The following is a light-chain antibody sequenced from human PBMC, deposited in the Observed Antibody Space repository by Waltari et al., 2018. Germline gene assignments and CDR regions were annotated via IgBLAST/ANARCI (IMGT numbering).Light chain of an antibody. V-gene: IGKV1-33*01. CDR3: KQYNSLPCI. Sequence: DIQMTQSPSSLSASIGDRVTITCQASQDISNNLNWYQQRPGKAPKLLIYDASNLETGVPSRFSGGGSGTDFTFTISSLHPEDVATYYGKQYNSLPCIFGPGTKVDLK. CDR2: DAS. CDR1: QDISNN. J-gene: IGKJ3*01.